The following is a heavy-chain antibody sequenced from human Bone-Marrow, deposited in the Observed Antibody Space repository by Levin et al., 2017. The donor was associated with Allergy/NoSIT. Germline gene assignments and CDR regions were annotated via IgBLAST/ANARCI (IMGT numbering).Heavy chain of an antibody. CDR2: IIPIFRKT. J-gene: IGHJ4*02. V-gene: IGHV1-69*01. Sequence: KISCKASGGTLSNYVISWVRQAPGQGPEWMGGIIPIFRKTDHAQKFQGRLTITADDTTSTAYMELSSLRSEDTAVYYCASVLYNWGSFYYFDYWGQGTLVTVSS. CDR3: ASVLYNWGSFYYFDY. D-gene: IGHD1-1*01. CDR1: GGTLSNYV.